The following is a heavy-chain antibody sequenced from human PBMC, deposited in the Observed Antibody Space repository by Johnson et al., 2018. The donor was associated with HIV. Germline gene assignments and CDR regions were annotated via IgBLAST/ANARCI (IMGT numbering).Heavy chain of an antibody. CDR2: IGTAGDT. V-gene: IGHV3-13*01. CDR3: VKDGAHSGSHHDAFDV. J-gene: IGHJ3*01. D-gene: IGHD1-26*01. CDR1: GFIFSSYG. Sequence: VQLVESGGGVVQPGRSLRLSCAASGFIFSSYGMHWVRQAPGKGLEWVSSIGTAGDTSYSGSVKGRFTISRENARNSLYLEMNSLTAEDTGLYYCVKDGAHSGSHHDAFDVWGRGTVVTVSS.